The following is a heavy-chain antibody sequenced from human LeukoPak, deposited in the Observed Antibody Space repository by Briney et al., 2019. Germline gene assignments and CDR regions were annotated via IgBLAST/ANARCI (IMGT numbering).Heavy chain of an antibody. Sequence: GGSLRLSCAASGFTVSTNYMTWVRQAPGKGLEGVSVIYTGGSTYYADSVKGRFINSRDNSKNTLYLQMNSLRVEDTAVYYCARDHGGSSWYPSWYFYLWGRGTLVTGSS. CDR3: ARDHGGSSWYPSWYFYL. V-gene: IGHV3-66*02. J-gene: IGHJ2*01. CDR1: GFTVSTNY. D-gene: IGHD6-13*01. CDR2: IYTGGST.